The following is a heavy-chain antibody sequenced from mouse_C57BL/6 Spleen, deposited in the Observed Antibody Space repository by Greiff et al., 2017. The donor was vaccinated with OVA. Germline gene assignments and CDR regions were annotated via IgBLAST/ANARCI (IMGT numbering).Heavy chain of an antibody. CDR2: IDPSDSYT. Sequence: QVQLQQPGAELVKPGASVKLSCKASGYTFTSYWMQWVKQRPGQGLEWIGEIDPSDSYTNYNQKFKGKATLTVDTSSSTAYMQLSSLTSEDSAVYYCARSGGPHCDYWGQGTTLTVSS. V-gene: IGHV1-50*01. CDR3: ARSGGPHCDY. J-gene: IGHJ2*01. CDR1: GYTFTSYW.